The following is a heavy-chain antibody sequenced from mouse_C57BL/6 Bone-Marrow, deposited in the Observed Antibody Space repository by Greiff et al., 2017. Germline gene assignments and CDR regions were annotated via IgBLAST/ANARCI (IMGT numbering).Heavy chain of an antibody. J-gene: IGHJ2*01. CDR3: ARYLYAYYFDY. V-gene: IGHV1-69*01. CDR2: IDPSDSYT. D-gene: IGHD1-3*01. Sequence: VQLQQPGAELVMPGASVKLSCKASGYTFTSYWMHWVKQRPGQGLEWIGEIDPSDSYTNYNQKFKGKSTLTVDKSSSTAYMQLSRLTSEDSAVYYCARYLYAYYFDYWGQGTTLTVSS. CDR1: GYTFTSYW.